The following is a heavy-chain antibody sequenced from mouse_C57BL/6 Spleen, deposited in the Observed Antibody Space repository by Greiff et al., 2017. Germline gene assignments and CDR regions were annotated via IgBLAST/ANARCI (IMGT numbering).Heavy chain of an antibody. J-gene: IGHJ2*01. CDR1: GFTFSDYY. V-gene: IGHV5-16*01. CDR3: ARGYGYFDY. Sequence: EVKLVESEGGLVQPGSSMKLSCTASGFTFSDYYMAWVRQVPEKGLEWVANINYDGSSTYYLDSLKSRFIISSDNAKNILYLQMSSLKSEDTATYYCARGYGYFDYWGQGTTLTVSS. CDR2: INYDGSST. D-gene: IGHD2-12*01.